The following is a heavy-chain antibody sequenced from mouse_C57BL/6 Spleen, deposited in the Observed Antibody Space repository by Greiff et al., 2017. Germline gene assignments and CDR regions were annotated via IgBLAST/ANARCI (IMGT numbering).Heavy chain of an antibody. D-gene: IGHD2-2*01. CDR1: GFTFSSYG. J-gene: IGHJ4*01. Sequence: EVKLMESGGDLVKPGGSLKLSCAASGFTFSSYGMSWVRQTPDKRLEWVATISSGGSYTYYPDSVKGRFTISRDNAKNTLYLQMRSLKSEVTAMYYCARHTMFTTDAMDYWGQGTSVTVSS. V-gene: IGHV5-6*01. CDR3: ARHTMFTTDAMDY. CDR2: ISSGGSYT.